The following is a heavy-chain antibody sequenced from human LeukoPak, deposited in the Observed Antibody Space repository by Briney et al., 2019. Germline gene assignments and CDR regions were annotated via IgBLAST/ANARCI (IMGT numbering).Heavy chain of an antibody. J-gene: IGHJ4*02. V-gene: IGHV3-30-3*01. CDR2: ISYDGSNK. D-gene: IGHD4-17*01. Sequence: PGRSLRLSCAASGFTFSSYAMHWVRQAPGKGLEWVAVISYDGSNKYYADSVKGRFTISRDNSKNTLYLQMNSLRAEDTAVYYCERSALLLTVTTIDYWGQGTLVTVSS. CDR3: ERSALLLTVTTIDY. CDR1: GFTFSSYA.